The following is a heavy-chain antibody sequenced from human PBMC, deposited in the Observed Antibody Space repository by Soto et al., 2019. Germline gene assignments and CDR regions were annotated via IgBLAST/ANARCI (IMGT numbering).Heavy chain of an antibody. D-gene: IGHD3-3*01. J-gene: IGHJ3*02. CDR2: IYHSGST. V-gene: IGHV4-4*02. Sequence: SETLSLTCAVSSGSISSSNWWSWVRQPPGKGLEWIGEIYHSGSTNYNPSLKSRVTISVDKSKNQFSLKLSSVTAADTAVYYCARVYYDPPDDAFDIWGQGTMVTVSS. CDR1: SGSISSSNW. CDR3: ARVYYDPPDDAFDI.